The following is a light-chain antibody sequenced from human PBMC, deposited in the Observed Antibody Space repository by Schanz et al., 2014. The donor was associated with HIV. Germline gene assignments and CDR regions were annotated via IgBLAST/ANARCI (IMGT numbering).Light chain of an antibody. J-gene: IGKJ4*01. CDR2: DAF. CDR3: QQRTNWLT. Sequence: EIVLTQSPATLSLSPGERATLSCRASQSVSRYLAWYQQKPGQAPRLLIYDAFNRATGIPARFSGSGSGTEFTLTISSLQSEDFAVYYCQQRTNWLTFGGGTKVEIK. V-gene: IGKV3-11*01. CDR1: QSVSRY.